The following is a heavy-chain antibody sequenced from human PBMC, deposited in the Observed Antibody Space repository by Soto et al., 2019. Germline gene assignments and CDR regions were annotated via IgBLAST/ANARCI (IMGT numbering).Heavy chain of an antibody. CDR1: GFTFSDSC. J-gene: IGHJ5*01. D-gene: IGHD3-10*01. CDR3: VRDRGFSCFYT. CDR2: TVPDGSER. V-gene: IGHV3-7*01. Sequence: QPGGSLRLSCAASGFTFSDSCMNWVRQAPGKGQEWVASTVPDGSERYYADSVKGRFTISRDNTKTSLYLQMNSLRVDDTAIYYCVRDRGFSCFYTWGQGTLLPVSS.